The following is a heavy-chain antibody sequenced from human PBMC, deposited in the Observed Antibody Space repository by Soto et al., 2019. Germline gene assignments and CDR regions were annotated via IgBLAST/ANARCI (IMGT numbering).Heavy chain of an antibody. J-gene: IGHJ4*02. V-gene: IGHV4-39*01. D-gene: IGHD5-18*01. Sequence: AETLSLTGTVSGSSNSSGICYFGWIRQPPGKGLEWIGSIYYSGSTYYNPSLKSRVTISVDTSKNQFSLKLSSVTAADTAVYYCAKRIQLWHYFDYWGQGTLVTVSS. CDR2: IYYSGST. CDR3: AKRIQLWHYFDY. CDR1: GSSNSSGICY.